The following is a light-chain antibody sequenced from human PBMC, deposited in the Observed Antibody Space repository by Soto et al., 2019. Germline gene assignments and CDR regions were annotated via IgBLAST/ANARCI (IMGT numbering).Light chain of an antibody. CDR2: GAS. CDR3: QQYDNLPLT. V-gene: IGKV3-15*01. CDR1: QSVGSN. J-gene: IGKJ3*01. Sequence: ERVMTQSPATLSVSPGERATLSCRASQSVGSNLAWYQQKPGQAPGLLIFGASSRATGVPARFSGSGSGTEFTLTINSLQSEDSAVYFCQQYDNLPLTFGPGTKVDIK.